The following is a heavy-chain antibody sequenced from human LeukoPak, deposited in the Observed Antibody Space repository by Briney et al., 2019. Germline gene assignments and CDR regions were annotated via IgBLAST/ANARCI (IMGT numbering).Heavy chain of an antibody. J-gene: IGHJ6*03. V-gene: IGHV4-34*01. D-gene: IGHD2-21*02. CDR1: GGSFSGYY. Sequence: PSETLSLTCAVYGGSFSGYYWSWIRQPPGKGLEWIGEINHSGSTNYNPSLKSRVTISVDTSKNQFSLKLSSVTAADTAVYYCARAVVVTAGSYYYYYYMDVWGKGTMVTVSS. CDR2: INHSGST. CDR3: ARAVVVTAGSYYYYYYMDV.